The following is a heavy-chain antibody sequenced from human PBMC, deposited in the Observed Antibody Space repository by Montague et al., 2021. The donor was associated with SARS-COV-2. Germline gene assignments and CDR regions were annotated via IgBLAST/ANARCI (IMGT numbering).Heavy chain of an antibody. V-gene: IGHV4-39*01. CDR1: GGSISSSSYY. CDR2: IYYSGST. D-gene: IGHD3-9*01. J-gene: IGHJ4*02. CDR3: ARMTLLRYFDWLSHGGYFDY. Sequence: SGTLSLTCTVSGGSISSSSYYWGRIRQPPGKGLEWIGSIYYSGSTYYNPSLKSRVTISVDTSKNQFSLKLSSVTAADTAVYYCARMTLLRYFDWLSHGGYFDYWGQGTLVTVSS.